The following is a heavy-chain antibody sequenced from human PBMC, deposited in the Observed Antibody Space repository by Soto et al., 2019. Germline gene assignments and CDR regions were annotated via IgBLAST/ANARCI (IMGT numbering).Heavy chain of an antibody. CDR3: ATSFYYCDSSGYQGYYYGMDV. CDR2: IYPGDSDT. V-gene: IGHV5-51*01. Sequence: PGESLKISCKGSGYSFTSYWIGWVRQMPGKGLEWMGIIYPGDSDTRYSPSFQGQVTISADKSISTAYLQWSSLKASDTAMYYCATSFYYCDSSGYQGYYYGMDVWGQGTTVTVTS. CDR1: GYSFTSYW. D-gene: IGHD3-22*01. J-gene: IGHJ6*02.